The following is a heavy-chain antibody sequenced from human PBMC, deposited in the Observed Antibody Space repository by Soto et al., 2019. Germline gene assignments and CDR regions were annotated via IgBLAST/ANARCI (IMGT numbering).Heavy chain of an antibody. J-gene: IGHJ3*02. D-gene: IGHD2-2*01. CDR1: GFTFTDVW. CDR3: AVDAQCSSTNCPGAFDI. CDR2: IKRKIDGETT. V-gene: IGHV3-15*01. Sequence: EVQLVESGGGLVKPGGSLRLSCAASGFTFTDVWMTWVRQAPGKGLEWVGRIKRKIDGETTDYAAPVKGRFTISRDDLKNTLFLQMKSLKSEDTAVYYCAVDAQCSSTNCPGAFDIWGQGTMVTVSS.